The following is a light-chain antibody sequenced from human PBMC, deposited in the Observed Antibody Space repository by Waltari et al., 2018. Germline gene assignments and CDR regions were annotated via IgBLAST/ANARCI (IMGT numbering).Light chain of an antibody. J-gene: IGKJ1*01. Sequence: EIVMTQSPATLSVSPGERATLSCRASQRISSHLAWYQQKPGQAPRLLIYGASTRAHGIPARFSGSGSGTEFTLTISSLQSEDFAVYCCHQYHDWPQTFGQGTKVELK. V-gene: IGKV3-15*01. CDR1: QRISSH. CDR2: GAS. CDR3: HQYHDWPQT.